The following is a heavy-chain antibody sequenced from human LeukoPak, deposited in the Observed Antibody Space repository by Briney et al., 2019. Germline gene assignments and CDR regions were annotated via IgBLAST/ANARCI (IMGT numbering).Heavy chain of an antibody. J-gene: IGHJ4*02. D-gene: IGHD6-19*01. V-gene: IGHV3-30*18. CDR3: AQDLRAEPGWGWYRVGFLFES. Sequence: GGSLRLSCEGSGFSFSNYGMHWVREGPGKGLEWLAVISDDGSNQYFAKSVEGRFAISRDNSKDTLYLHMNSLRPEDTAVYYCAQDLRAEPGWGWYRVGFLFESWGQGSLVTVS. CDR2: ISDDGSNQ. CDR1: GFSFSNYG.